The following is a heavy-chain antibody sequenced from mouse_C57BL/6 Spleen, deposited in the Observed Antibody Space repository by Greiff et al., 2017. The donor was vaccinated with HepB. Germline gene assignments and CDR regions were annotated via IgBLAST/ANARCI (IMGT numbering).Heavy chain of an antibody. Sequence: ESGPGLVKPSQSLSLTCSVTGYSITSGYYWNWIRQFPGNKLEWMGYISYDGSNNYNPSLKNRISITRDTSKNQFFLKLNSVTTEDTATYYCARDRGVTTGYAMDYWGQGTSVTVSS. CDR1: GYSITSGYY. J-gene: IGHJ4*01. V-gene: IGHV3-6*01. CDR2: ISYDGSN. CDR3: ARDRGVTTGYAMDY. D-gene: IGHD2-2*01.